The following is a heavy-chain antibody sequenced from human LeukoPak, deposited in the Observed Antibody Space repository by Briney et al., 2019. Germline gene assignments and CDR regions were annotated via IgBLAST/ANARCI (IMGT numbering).Heavy chain of an antibody. CDR1: GGTFSSYA. CDR2: IIPILGIA. D-gene: IGHD3-22*01. V-gene: IGHV1-69*04. J-gene: IGHJ4*02. Sequence: GASVKVSCKASGGTFSSYAISWVRQAPGQGLEWMGRIIPILGIANYAQKFQGRVTITADKSTSTAYMELSSLRSEDTAVYYCAREVDYDSSGLHYFDYWGQGTLVTVSS. CDR3: AREVDYDSSGLHYFDY.